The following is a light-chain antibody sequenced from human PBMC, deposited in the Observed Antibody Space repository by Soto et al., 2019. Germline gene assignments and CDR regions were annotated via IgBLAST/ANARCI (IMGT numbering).Light chain of an antibody. V-gene: IGLV1-44*01. CDR3: ATWDDSLNGLI. Sequence: QSVLTQPPSLSGTPGQRVTISCSGSNSNIGRYSVNWYQHFPGTAPKILIYSDDERPSGVPDRFSGSKSGTSASLAISGLQSEDEATYHCATWDDSLNGLIFGGGTKLTVL. J-gene: IGLJ2*01. CDR2: SDD. CDR1: NSNIGRYS.